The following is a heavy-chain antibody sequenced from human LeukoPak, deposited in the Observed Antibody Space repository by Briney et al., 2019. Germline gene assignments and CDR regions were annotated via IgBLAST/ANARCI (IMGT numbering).Heavy chain of an antibody. J-gene: IGHJ4*02. D-gene: IGHD1-26*01. V-gene: IGHV3-23*01. Sequence: GGSLRLSCAASGFTFSSYAMSWVRQAPGKGLERVSAISGSGGSTCYADSVKGRFTIPRDNSKNTLYLQMNSLRAEDTAVYYCAKLFSGSYFGDYWGQGTLVTVSS. CDR1: GFTFSSYA. CDR2: ISGSGGST. CDR3: AKLFSGSYFGDY.